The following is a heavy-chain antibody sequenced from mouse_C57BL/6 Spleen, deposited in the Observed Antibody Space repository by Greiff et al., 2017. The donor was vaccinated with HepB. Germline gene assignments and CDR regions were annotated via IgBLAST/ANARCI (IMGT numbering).Heavy chain of an antibody. CDR3: ARSLYYGSSPRAMDY. CDR2: IYPGDGDT. CDR1: GYAFSSSW. V-gene: IGHV1-82*01. Sequence: VQLQQSGPELVKPGASVKMSCKASGYAFSSSWMNWVKQRPGKGLEWIGRIYPGDGDTNYNGKFKGKATLTADKSSSTAYMQLSSLTSEDSAVYFCARSLYYGSSPRAMDYWGQGTSVTVSS. D-gene: IGHD1-1*01. J-gene: IGHJ4*01.